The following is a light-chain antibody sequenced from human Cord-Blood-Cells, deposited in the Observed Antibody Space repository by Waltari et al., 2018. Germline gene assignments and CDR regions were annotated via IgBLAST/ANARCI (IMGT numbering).Light chain of an antibody. CDR3: QQSYSTPPYT. CDR2: AAS. CDR1: QSISSY. J-gene: IGKJ2*01. Sequence: DIQMTQSPSSLSASVGDRDTITCRASQSISSYLNWYQQKPGNAPKLLIYAASSLQSWVPSRFSGSGSWTDFTLTISSLQPEDFATYYCQQSYSTPPYTFGQGTKLEIK. V-gene: IGKV1-39*01.